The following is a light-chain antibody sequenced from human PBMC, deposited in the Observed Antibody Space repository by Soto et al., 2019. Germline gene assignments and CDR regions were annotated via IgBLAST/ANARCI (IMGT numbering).Light chain of an antibody. CDR2: DVS. J-gene: IGLJ2*01. CDR3: SSYTSSSTVV. V-gene: IGLV2-14*01. CDR1: SSDVGGYNY. Sequence: QSALTQPASVSGSPGQSITISCTGTSSDVGGYNYVSWYQQHPGKAPKLMIYDVSNRPSGVSNRFSGSKSGNTASLTISGRQAEDGAEYYCSSYTSSSTVVFGGGTKRTVL.